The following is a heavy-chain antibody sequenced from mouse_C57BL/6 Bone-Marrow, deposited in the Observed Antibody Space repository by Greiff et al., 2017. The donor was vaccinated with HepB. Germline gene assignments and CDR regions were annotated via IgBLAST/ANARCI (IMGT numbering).Heavy chain of an antibody. J-gene: IGHJ4*01. CDR3: ASTNWDDYAMDY. Sequence: VKQSCKASGYTFTSYWMHWVKQRPGQGLEWIGEIDPSDSYTNYNQKFKGKSTLTVDKSSSTAYMQPSSLTSEDSAVYYCASTNWDDYAMDYWGQGTSVTVSS. CDR2: IDPSDSYT. CDR1: GYTFTSYW. D-gene: IGHD4-1*02. V-gene: IGHV1-69*01.